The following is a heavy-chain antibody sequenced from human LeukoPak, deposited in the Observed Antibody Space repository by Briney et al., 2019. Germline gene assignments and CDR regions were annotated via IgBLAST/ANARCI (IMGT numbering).Heavy chain of an antibody. D-gene: IGHD6-13*01. CDR2: ISSGSSAI. CDR1: GFTFTTYS. V-gene: IGHV3-21*01. Sequence: PGGSLRLSCEVSGFTFTTYSMTWVRQAPGKGLEWVSIISSGSSAIFSADALKGRFTISRDDAKNLLYLDMNSLRAEDTAVYYCARVSGSSSRAYYYYYMDVWGKGTTVTVSS. J-gene: IGHJ6*03. CDR3: ARVSGSSSRAYYYYYMDV.